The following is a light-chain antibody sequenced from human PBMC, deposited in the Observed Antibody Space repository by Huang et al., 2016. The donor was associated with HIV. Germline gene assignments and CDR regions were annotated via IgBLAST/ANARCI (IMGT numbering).Light chain of an antibody. CDR1: QSVSSSY. CDR3: QQFGGSPPT. J-gene: IGKJ1*01. Sequence: EIVLTQSPGTLSLSPGERATLSCRASQSVSSSYLAWYQQKPGQAPRLLIYGASRRATGIPDRFSGSGSVTDFTLTISRLEPEDFAVYYCQQFGGSPPTFGQGTKVEIK. CDR2: GAS. V-gene: IGKV3-20*01.